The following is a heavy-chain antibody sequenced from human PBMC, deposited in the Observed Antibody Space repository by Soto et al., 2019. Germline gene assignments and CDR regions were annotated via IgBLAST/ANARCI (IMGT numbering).Heavy chain of an antibody. J-gene: IGHJ4*02. V-gene: IGHV4-30-4*01. CDR3: ARYSSASCSPAYCLDY. CDR1: GGTINSGDYF. D-gene: IGHD6-19*01. CDR2: IFYTGST. Sequence: SETLSLTCSVSGGTINSGDYFWSWIRQPPGKGLEWIGSIFYTGSTYYSPSLKSRASMSMDTSKNLFSLRLRSLTAADTAVYFCARYSSASCSPAYCLDYWGQGILVTVSS.